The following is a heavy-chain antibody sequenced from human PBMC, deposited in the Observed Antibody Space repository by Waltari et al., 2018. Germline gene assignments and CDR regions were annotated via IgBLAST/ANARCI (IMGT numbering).Heavy chain of an antibody. D-gene: IGHD3-10*01. J-gene: IGHJ4*02. CDR2: ISGDNVNT. CDR3: SITEFDY. Sequence: QVQLVQSGGEVKKPGASVKVSCKASGYTITTYGVTWVRQAPGQGLEWMGWISGDNVNTNYAQKFQGRITVTTDTSTSTGYMELRNLRSDDTAMYYCSITEFDYWGQGTLVTVSS. V-gene: IGHV1-18*01. CDR1: GYTITTYG.